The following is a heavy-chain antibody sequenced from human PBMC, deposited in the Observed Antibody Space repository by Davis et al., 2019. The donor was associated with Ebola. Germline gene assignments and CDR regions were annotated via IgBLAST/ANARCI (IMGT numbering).Heavy chain of an antibody. Sequence: MPGGSLRLSCTVSGGSISSSSYYWGWIRQPPGKGLEWIGSIYHSGSTYYNPSLKSRVTISVDTSKNQFSLKLSSVTAADTAVYYCARGRLRWERVYDYWGQGTLVTVSS. CDR1: GGSISSSSYY. CDR3: ARGRLRWERVYDY. J-gene: IGHJ4*02. CDR2: IYHSGST. D-gene: IGHD4-23*01. V-gene: IGHV4-39*07.